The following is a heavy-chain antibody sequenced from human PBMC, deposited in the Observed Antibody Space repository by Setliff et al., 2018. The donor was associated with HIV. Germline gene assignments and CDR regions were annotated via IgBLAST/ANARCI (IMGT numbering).Heavy chain of an antibody. CDR2: ISGSGDIT. D-gene: IGHD4-4*01. J-gene: IGHJ4*02. V-gene: IGHV3-23*02. CDR1: GFSFRSYA. Sequence: GGSLRLPCAASGFSFRSYAVSWVRQAPGKGLEWVSVISGSGDITYYRESVKGRFTVSRDNSNNTVYLQMNSLRAEDTAMYYCAKTQTVITVYGPFGSWGQGTPVTVSS. CDR3: AKTQTVITVYGPFGS.